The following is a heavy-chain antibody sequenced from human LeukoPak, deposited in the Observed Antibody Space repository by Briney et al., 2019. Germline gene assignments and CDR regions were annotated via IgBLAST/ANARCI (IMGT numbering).Heavy chain of an antibody. D-gene: IGHD5/OR15-5a*01. CDR1: GFTFSSYA. J-gene: IGHJ1*01. CDR2: ISGGGDST. CDR3: AKESAGGYTVYVHETN. Sequence: GGSLRLSCAASGFTFSSYAMGWVRQAPGKGLEWVSSISGGGDSTIYADSVKGRFTLSRDNSKNTLYLQMNSLRPDDTALYYCAKESAGGYTVYVHETNLGQGTLVTVSS. V-gene: IGHV3-23*01.